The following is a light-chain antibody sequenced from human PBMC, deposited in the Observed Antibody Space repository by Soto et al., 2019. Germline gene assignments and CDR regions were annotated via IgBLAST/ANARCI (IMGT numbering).Light chain of an antibody. CDR2: GAS. Sequence: EIVMTQSPATLSVSPGERATLSCRASQSVSSNLAWYQQKPGQAPRLLIYGASTGATGIPARFSGSGSGTEFTLTISGLQSEDFAVYYCQQYHNWPRTFGQGTNVDIK. CDR3: QQYHNWPRT. J-gene: IGKJ1*01. CDR1: QSVSSN. V-gene: IGKV3-15*01.